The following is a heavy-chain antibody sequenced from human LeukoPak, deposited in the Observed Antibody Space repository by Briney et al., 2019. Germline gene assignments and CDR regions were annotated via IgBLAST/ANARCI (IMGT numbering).Heavy chain of an antibody. CDR2: ISGSGGST. CDR3: AKVVVGINMVRGLTSFDQ. D-gene: IGHD3-10*01. CDR1: GFTFSSYA. V-gene: IGHV3-23*01. Sequence: SGGSLRLSCAASGFTFSSYAMTWVRQAPGKGLEWVSSISGSGGSTYYADSVKGRSTISGDNSKSTLYLQMNNLRAEDTAVYYCAKVVVGINMVRGLTSFDQWGQGTLVTVSS. J-gene: IGHJ4*02.